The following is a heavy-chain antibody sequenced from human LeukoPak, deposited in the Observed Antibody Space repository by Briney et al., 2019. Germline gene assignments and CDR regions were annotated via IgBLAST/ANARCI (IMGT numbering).Heavy chain of an antibody. CDR2: IKQDGSEN. CDR1: GFTFSSYW. Sequence: WGSLRLSCAASGFTFSSYWMTWVRLAPGKGLEGVAHIKQDGSENYYVDSVKGRFSISRDNDTISLHMHINSLGAEDTAVYYCASDSSGYYFAFWGQGARVTVSS. V-gene: IGHV3-7*01. CDR3: ASDSSGYYFAF. D-gene: IGHD3-22*01. J-gene: IGHJ4*02.